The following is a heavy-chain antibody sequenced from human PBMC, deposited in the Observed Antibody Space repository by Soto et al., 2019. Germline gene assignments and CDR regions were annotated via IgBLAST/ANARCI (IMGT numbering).Heavy chain of an antibody. Sequence: GASVKVSCKASGYTFTSYAMLWVRQAPGQRLEWMGWINAGNGNTKYSQKFQGRVTITRDTSASTAYMELSSLRSEDTAVYYCARHSGSYYGGYYYYGMDVWGQGTTVTVSS. CDR1: GYTFTSYA. CDR3: ARHSGSYYGGYYYYGMDV. J-gene: IGHJ6*02. D-gene: IGHD1-26*01. CDR2: INAGNGNT. V-gene: IGHV1-3*01.